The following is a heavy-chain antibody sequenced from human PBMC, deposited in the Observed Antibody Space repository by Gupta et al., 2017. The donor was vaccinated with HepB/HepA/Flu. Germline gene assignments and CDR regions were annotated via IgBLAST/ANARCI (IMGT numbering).Heavy chain of an antibody. CDR1: GYRFSNYW. Sequence: EVQLLQSGAEVKKPGESLIISCKGSGYRFSNYWIGWVRQMPGKGLEWMGIIYAGGSDSRSSPSFEDQVTMSVDESISTAYLQWSSLKASDTAIYYCARRAHVTGAQFDYWGQGTLVTVSS. CDR2: IYAGGSDS. D-gene: IGHD1-26*01. J-gene: IGHJ4*02. V-gene: IGHV5-51*01. CDR3: ARRAHVTGAQFDY.